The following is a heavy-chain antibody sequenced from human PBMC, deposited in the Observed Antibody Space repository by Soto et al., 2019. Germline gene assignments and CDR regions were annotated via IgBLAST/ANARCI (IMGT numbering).Heavy chain of an antibody. D-gene: IGHD4-17*01. Sequence: ESGGGLVKPGGSLRLSCAASGFTFSSYSMNWVRQAPGKGLEWVSSISSSSSYIYYADSVKGRFTISRDNAKNSLYLQMNSLRAEDTAVYYCARELGEGDYHPLGYWGQGTLVTVSS. J-gene: IGHJ4*02. CDR3: ARELGEGDYHPLGY. V-gene: IGHV3-21*01. CDR2: ISSSSSYI. CDR1: GFTFSSYS.